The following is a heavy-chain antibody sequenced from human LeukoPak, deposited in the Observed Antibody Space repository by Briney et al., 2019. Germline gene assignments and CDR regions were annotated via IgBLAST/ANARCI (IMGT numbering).Heavy chain of an antibody. CDR2: IYYSGST. CDR3: ARGPAYGPLDY. J-gene: IGHJ4*02. V-gene: IGHV4-59*01. Sequence: SETLSLTCTVSGGSISSYYWSWIRQPPGKGLEWIGYIYYSGSTNYNPSLKSRVTVSVDTSKNQFSLKLSSVTAADTAVYYCARGPAYGPLDYWGQGTLVTVSS. D-gene: IGHD3-16*01. CDR1: GGSISSYY.